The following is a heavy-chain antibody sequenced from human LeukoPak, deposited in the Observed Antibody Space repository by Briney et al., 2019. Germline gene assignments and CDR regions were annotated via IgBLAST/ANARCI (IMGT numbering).Heavy chain of an antibody. V-gene: IGHV3-7*01. CDR1: GFTFSSYW. J-gene: IGHJ4*02. CDR2: IKQDGSEK. CDR3: ARVAGYCSGGSCYSFLDY. Sequence: GGSLRLSCAAFGFTFSSYWMSWVRQAPGKGLEWVANIKQDGSEKYYVDSVKGRFTISRDNAKNSLYLQMNSLRAEDTAVYYCARVAGYCSGGSCYSFLDYWGQGTLVTVSS. D-gene: IGHD2-15*01.